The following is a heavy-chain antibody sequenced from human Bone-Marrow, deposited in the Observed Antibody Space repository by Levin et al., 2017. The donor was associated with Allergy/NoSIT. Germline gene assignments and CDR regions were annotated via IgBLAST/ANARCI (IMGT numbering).Heavy chain of an antibody. CDR1: GFSLDDDW. D-gene: IGHD6-19*01. J-gene: IGHJ5*02. CDR3: ARHRGGSGWFP. V-gene: IGHV5-51*01. Sequence: GESLKISCKASGFSLDDDWIGWARQVPGKGLEWMGIIFPGDSSTTYSPSFQGQVTISADKSISTAYLQWGSLKASDTAMFFCARHRGGSGWFPWGQGTLVTVSS. CDR2: IFPGDSST.